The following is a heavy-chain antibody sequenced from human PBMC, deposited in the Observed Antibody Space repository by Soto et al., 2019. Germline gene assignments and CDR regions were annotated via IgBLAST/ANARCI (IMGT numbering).Heavy chain of an antibody. V-gene: IGHV3-30-3*01. D-gene: IGHD3-22*01. Sequence: GGSLRLSCAASGFTFSSYAMHWVRQAPGEGLEWVAVISYDGSNKHYADSVKGRFTISRDNSENTLYLQMNSLRAEDTAVYYCARDLEVVLITSPDYWGQGTLVTVSS. CDR2: ISYDGSNK. J-gene: IGHJ4*02. CDR3: ARDLEVVLITSPDY. CDR1: GFTFSSYA.